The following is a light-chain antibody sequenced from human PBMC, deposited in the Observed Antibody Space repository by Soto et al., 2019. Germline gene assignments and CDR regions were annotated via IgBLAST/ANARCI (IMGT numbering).Light chain of an antibody. V-gene: IGKV3-20*01. Sequence: IVLTQSPATLCVSAGERATLSCRASQSLSGNYLAWYQQKPGQAPRPLIYGASSRATGIPDRFSGSGSGTGFTLTINRLETEDFAVYYCQQYGSSPNTFGQGTRLEIK. CDR3: QQYGSSPNT. CDR1: QSLSGNY. J-gene: IGKJ5*01. CDR2: GAS.